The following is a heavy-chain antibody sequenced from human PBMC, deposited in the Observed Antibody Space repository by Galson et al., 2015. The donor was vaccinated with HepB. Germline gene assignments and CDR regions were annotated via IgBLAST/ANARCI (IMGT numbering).Heavy chain of an antibody. D-gene: IGHD3-10*01. CDR2: ISGSGGST. J-gene: IGHJ3*02. CDR3: AKDSFWFGAPHKGRAFDI. Sequence: SLRLSCAASGFTFSSYAMSWVRQAPGKGLEWVSAISGSGGSTYYADSVKGRFTISRDNSKNTLYLQMNSLRAEDTAVYYCAKDSFWFGAPHKGRAFDIWGQGTMVTVSS. V-gene: IGHV3-23*01. CDR1: GFTFSSYA.